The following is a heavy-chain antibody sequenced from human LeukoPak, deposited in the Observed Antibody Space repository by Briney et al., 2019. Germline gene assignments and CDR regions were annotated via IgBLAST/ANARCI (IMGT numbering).Heavy chain of an antibody. CDR3: ASSQDYDSSGYYDPEYFQH. V-gene: IGHV5-51*01. CDR1: GYSFTSYW. J-gene: IGHJ1*01. CDR2: IYPGDSDT. Sequence: GESLKISCKGSGYSFTSYWIGWVRQMPGKGLEWMGIIYPGDSDTRYSPSFQGQVTISADKSISAAYLQWSSLKASDTAMYYCASSQDYDSSGYYDPEYFQHWGQGTLVTVSS. D-gene: IGHD3-22*01.